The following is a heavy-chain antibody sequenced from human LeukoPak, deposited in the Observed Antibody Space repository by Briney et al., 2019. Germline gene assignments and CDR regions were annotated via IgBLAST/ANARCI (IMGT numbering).Heavy chain of an antibody. CDR1: GFTFDDYA. CDR2: ITWDGSST. CDR3: AKAWGGASTSCYDY. Sequence: PGGSLRLSCAASGFTFDDYAMHWVRQTPGKSLEWLSLITWDGSSTYYSGSVKGRFTISRDNNKNSLYLQMNSLRPDDTALYYCAKAWGGASTSCYDYWGQGTLVTVSS. J-gene: IGHJ4*02. D-gene: IGHD2-2*01. V-gene: IGHV3-43D*03.